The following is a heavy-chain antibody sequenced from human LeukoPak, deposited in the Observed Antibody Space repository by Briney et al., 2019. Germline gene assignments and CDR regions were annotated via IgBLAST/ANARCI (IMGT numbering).Heavy chain of an antibody. CDR2: IYYSGST. Sequence: PSETLSLTCTVSGGSMSSSSYYWSWIRQPPGKGLEWIGDIYYSGSTNYNPSLKSRVTISVDTSKNQFSLRLSSVTAADTAVYYSARLASGSYGPPTPFDYWGQGTLVTVSS. CDR1: GGSMSSSSYY. D-gene: IGHD1-26*01. CDR3: ARLASGSYGPPTPFDY. V-gene: IGHV4-61*05. J-gene: IGHJ4*02.